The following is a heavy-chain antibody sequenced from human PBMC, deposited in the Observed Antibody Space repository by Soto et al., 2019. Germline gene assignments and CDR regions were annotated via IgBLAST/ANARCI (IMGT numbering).Heavy chain of an antibody. CDR1: GGSISSYY. Sequence: SETLSLTCTVSGGSISSYYWSWIRQPPGKGLEWIGYIYYSGSTNYNPSLKSRVTISVDTSKNQFSLKLSSVTAADTAVYYCARTHPQWLVLPGYYYYGMDVWGQGTTVTVSS. CDR2: IYYSGST. D-gene: IGHD6-19*01. V-gene: IGHV4-59*01. CDR3: ARTHPQWLVLPGYYYYGMDV. J-gene: IGHJ6*02.